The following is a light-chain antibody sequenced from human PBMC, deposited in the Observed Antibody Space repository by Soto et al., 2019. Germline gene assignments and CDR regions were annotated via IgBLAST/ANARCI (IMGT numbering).Light chain of an antibody. CDR3: SSYAGSNNFVV. CDR1: SSDVGPYDL. CDR2: EGS. J-gene: IGLJ2*01. Sequence: QSALTQPASVSGSPGQSITISCTRSSSDVGPYDLVSWYQQYPGKAPKLMIYEGSKRPSGVPDRFSGSESGNTASLTVSGLQAEDEADYYCSSYAGSNNFVVFGGGTKVTVL. V-gene: IGLV2-14*02.